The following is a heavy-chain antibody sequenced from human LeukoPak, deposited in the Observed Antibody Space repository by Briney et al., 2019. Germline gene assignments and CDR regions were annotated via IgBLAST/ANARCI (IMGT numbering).Heavy chain of an antibody. Sequence: GVSLRLSCAASGFTFSDSYMSWIRLAPGKGLEWVSYISSSGSTIYYADSVKGRFTISRDNAKNSLYLQMNSLRADDTAVYYCATATIYDAFDIWGQGTMVTVSS. J-gene: IGHJ3*02. CDR1: GFTFSDSY. D-gene: IGHD3-9*01. CDR2: ISSSGSTI. CDR3: ATATIYDAFDI. V-gene: IGHV3-11*01.